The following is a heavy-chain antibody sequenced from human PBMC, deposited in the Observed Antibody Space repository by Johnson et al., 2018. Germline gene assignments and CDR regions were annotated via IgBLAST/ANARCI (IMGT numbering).Heavy chain of an antibody. V-gene: IGHV3-30*03. CDR2: ISYDGSNK. J-gene: IGHJ6*03. CDR3: ARRFSMGWHEDYYYMDV. Sequence: VQLVESGGGVVQPGRSLRLSCAASGFTFSSYGMHWVRQAPGKGLEWVAVISYDGSNKYYADSVKGRFTISRDNSKNPQYLQMNSLRAADTAVYYCARRFSMGWHEDYYYMDVWGKVSTVSVSS. D-gene: IGHD6-19*01. CDR1: GFTFSSYG.